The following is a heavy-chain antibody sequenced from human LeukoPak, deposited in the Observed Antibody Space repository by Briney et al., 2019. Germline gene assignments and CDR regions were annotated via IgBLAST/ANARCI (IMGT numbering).Heavy chain of an antibody. CDR2: IYYSGST. CDR3: ARDAGYYYYYYYMDV. CDR1: GGSISSSSYY. J-gene: IGHJ6*03. Sequence: SETLSLTCTVSGGSISSSSYYWGWIRQPPGKGLEWIGSIYYSGSTYYNPSLKSRVTISVDTSKNQFSLKLSSVTAADTAVYYCARDAGYYYYYYYMDVWGKGTTVTISS. V-gene: IGHV4-39*07. D-gene: IGHD5-18*01.